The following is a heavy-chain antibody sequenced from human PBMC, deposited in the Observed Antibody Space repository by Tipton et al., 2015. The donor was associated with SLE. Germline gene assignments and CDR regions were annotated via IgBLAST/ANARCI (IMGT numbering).Heavy chain of an antibody. V-gene: IGHV3-21*04. CDR3: AKDRPYSSSWYPFDY. J-gene: IGHJ4*02. CDR1: GFTFSRYT. D-gene: IGHD6-13*01. CDR2: ISSSSNYI. Sequence: SLRLSCAASGFTFSRYTMSWVRQAPGKGLEWVSSISSSSNYIYYADSMKGRFTISRGNAKNSLYLQINSLRAEDTAVYYCAKDRPYSSSWYPFDYWGQGTLVTVSS.